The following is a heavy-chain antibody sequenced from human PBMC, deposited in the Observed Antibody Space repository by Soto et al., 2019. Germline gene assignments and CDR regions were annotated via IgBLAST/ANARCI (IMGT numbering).Heavy chain of an antibody. CDR2: IRYDGSDE. V-gene: IGHV3-33*08. D-gene: IGHD1-26*01. J-gene: IGHJ4*02. CDR3: ARDGEGATTCIGFLDY. Sequence: QVHLVESGGGVVQPGGSLSLSCAASASLFTGHGMHWVRQAPGKGLEWVAIIRYDGSDEHYGDSVKGRFTISRDNSKNMLYLQMNSLRAEDTAVYYCARDGEGATTCIGFLDYWGQGTLVTVST. CDR1: ASLFTGHG.